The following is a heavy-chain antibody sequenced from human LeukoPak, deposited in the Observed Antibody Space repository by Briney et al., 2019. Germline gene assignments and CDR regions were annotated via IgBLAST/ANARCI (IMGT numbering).Heavy chain of an antibody. V-gene: IGHV4-39*07. CDR3: ARAGSSAYLIDY. J-gene: IGHJ4*02. CDR1: GFTFSSYA. Sequence: GSLRLSCAASGFTFSSYAMHWVRQPPGKGLEWFGSISYIGATSYNPSLRGRVTISIDTSKNQFSLKLTSVTAADTAVYYCARAGSSAYLIDYWGQGTLVTVSS. D-gene: IGHD3-22*01. CDR2: ISYIGAT.